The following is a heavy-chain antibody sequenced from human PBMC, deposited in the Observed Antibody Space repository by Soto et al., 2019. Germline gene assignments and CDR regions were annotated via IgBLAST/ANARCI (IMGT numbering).Heavy chain of an antibody. CDR2: ISYDGSNK. CDR1: GFTFSSYG. D-gene: IGHD1-26*01. V-gene: IGHV3-30*18. Sequence: QVQLVESGGGVVQPGRSLRLSCAASGFTFSSYGMHWVRQAPGKGLEWVAVISYDGSNKYYADSVKGRFTISRDNSKNTLYLQMNSLRAEDTAVYYCAKDRSLGWELLSYFAYWGQGTLVTVSS. J-gene: IGHJ4*02. CDR3: AKDRSLGWELLSYFAY.